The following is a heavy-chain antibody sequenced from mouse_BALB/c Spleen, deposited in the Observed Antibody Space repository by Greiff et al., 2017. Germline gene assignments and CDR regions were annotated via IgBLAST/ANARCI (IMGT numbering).Heavy chain of an antibody. CDR3: ARGYYDYDYYAMDY. D-gene: IGHD2-4*01. Sequence: EVKVVESGGGLVQPGGSLRLSCATSGFTFTDYYMSWVRQPPGKALEWLGFIRNKANGYTTEYSASVKGRFTISRDNSQSILYLQMNTLRAEDSATYYCARGYYDYDYYAMDYWGQGTSVTVSS. V-gene: IGHV7-3*02. CDR1: GFTFTDYY. J-gene: IGHJ4*01. CDR2: IRNKANGYTT.